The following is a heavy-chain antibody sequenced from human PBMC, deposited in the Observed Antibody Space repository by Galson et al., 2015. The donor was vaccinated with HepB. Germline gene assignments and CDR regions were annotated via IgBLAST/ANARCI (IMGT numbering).Heavy chain of an antibody. Sequence: SVKVSCKASGYTFTGYYMHWVRQAPGQGLEWMGWINPNSGGTNYAQKFQGRVTMTRDTSISTAYMELSRLRSDDTAVYYCARDPSSEYTEIEYYFDYWGQGTLVTVSS. CDR3: ARDPSSEYTEIEYYFDY. V-gene: IGHV1-2*02. J-gene: IGHJ4*02. CDR2: INPNSGGT. D-gene: IGHD6-6*01. CDR1: GYTFTGYY.